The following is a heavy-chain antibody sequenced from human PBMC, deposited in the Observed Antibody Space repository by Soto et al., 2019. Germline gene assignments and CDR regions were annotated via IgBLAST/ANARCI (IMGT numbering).Heavy chain of an antibody. J-gene: IGHJ3*02. CDR3: ARTGHSDAFDM. V-gene: IGHV4-31*03. D-gene: IGHD2-15*01. CDR1: GGSISSGGYY. Sequence: QVQLQESGPGLVKPSQTLSLTCTVSGGSISSGGYYWSWIRQHPGKGLEWIGYIFYSGSTYYNPSPKSRVTTSVATSKNQFSLKLTSVTAADTAVYYCARTGHSDAFDMWGQGTMVTVSS. CDR2: IFYSGST.